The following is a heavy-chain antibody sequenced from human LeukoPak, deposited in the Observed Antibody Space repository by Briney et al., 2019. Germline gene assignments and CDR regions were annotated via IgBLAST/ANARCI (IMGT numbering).Heavy chain of an antibody. CDR3: AKKYSYGSGAGDAFDI. Sequence: GGSLRLSCAASGFTFSNFGMHWVRQAPGKGLEWVAVISYDGSLKHYLDSVKGRFTISRDNSKSTLYLQMDSLRVEDTAVYYCAKKYSYGSGAGDAFDIWGHGTLVTVSS. CDR1: GFTFSNFG. D-gene: IGHD3-10*01. CDR2: ISYDGSLK. V-gene: IGHV3-30*18. J-gene: IGHJ3*02.